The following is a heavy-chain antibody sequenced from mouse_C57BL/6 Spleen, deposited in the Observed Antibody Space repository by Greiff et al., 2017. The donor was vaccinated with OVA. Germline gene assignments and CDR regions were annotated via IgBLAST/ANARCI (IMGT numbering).Heavy chain of an antibody. CDR2: ISDGGSYT. D-gene: IGHD2-1*01. V-gene: IGHV5-4*01. CDR3: ARDLGGYGNLRELYAMDY. J-gene: IGHJ4*01. Sequence: DVKLVESGGGLVKPGGSLKLSCAASGFTFSSYAMSWVRQTPEKRLEWVATISDGGSYTYYPDNVKGRFTISRDNAKNNLYLQMSHLKSEDTAMYYCARDLGGYGNLRELYAMDYWGQGTSVTVSS. CDR1: GFTFSSYA.